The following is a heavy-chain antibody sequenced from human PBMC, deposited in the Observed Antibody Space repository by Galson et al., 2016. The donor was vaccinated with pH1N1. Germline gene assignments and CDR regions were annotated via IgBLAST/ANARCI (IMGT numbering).Heavy chain of an antibody. CDR1: GFDFRSYG. D-gene: IGHD2-15*01. V-gene: IGHV3-33*07. Sequence: SLRLSCAASGFDFRSYGMFWVRQAPRKGLEWVAAMWHDGSHEYYSDSVNGRFTISRDNSKNTLYLQMDRLTGEDTAVYYCVRDFSYCRGLSCFSTPLFNWFVTWGQGTLVTVSS. CDR2: MWHDGSHE. CDR3: VRDFSYCRGLSCFSTPLFNWFVT. J-gene: IGHJ5*02.